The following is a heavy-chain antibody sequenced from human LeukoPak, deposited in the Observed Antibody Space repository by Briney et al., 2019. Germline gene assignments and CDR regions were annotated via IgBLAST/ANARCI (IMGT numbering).Heavy chain of an antibody. J-gene: IGHJ5*02. Sequence: PGGSLRLSCAASGFTFSSYAMHWVRQAPGKGLEYVSAISSNGGSTYYANSVKGRFTISRDNSKNTLYLQMGSLRAEDMAVYYCASDPRGYSSSWGQGTLVTVSS. CDR2: ISSNGGST. V-gene: IGHV3-64*01. CDR3: ASDPRGYSSS. D-gene: IGHD6-13*01. CDR1: GFTFSSYA.